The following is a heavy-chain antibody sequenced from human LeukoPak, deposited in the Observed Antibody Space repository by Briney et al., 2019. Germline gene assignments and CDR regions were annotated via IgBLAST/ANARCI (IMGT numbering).Heavy chain of an antibody. Sequence: PGGSLRLSCAASGFTFSSYWMQWVRQPPGKGLVWVSRIDGDGSSSNYADSLKGRFPNSRDISKSTVHLQMNNLRADDTAVYYCARYCSGGTCYSGLVYGGQGTLVAVSS. J-gene: IGHJ4*02. CDR2: IDGDGSSS. CDR1: GFTFSSYW. V-gene: IGHV3-74*01. CDR3: ARYCSGGTCYSGLVY. D-gene: IGHD2-15*01.